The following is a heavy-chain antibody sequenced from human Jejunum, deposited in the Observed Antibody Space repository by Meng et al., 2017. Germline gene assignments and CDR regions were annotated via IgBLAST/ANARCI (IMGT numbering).Heavy chain of an antibody. Sequence: VSLQEAGPALVRPSETLSLTCTVSGGFASSGSYYWTWVRQSPGKGLEWIGYNFDNGRTNYNPSLKSRVTMSVDTSRNQFSLKLSSVTAADTAVYYCARDNWGSIDYWGQGVLVTVSS. CDR3: ARDNWGSIDY. CDR2: NFDNGRT. J-gene: IGHJ4*02. V-gene: IGHV4-61*01. D-gene: IGHD7-27*01. CDR1: GGFASSGSYY.